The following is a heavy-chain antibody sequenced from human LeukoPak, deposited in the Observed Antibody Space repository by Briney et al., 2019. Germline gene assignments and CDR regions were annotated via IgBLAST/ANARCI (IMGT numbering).Heavy chain of an antibody. CDR2: IYHSGST. J-gene: IGHJ4*02. CDR3: ASGLFGYGLPFDY. Sequence: SQTLSLTCAVSGGSISSGGYSWSWIRQPPGKGLEWIGYIYHSGSTYYNPSLKSRVTISVDRSKNQFSLKLTSVTAADTAVYYCASGLFGYGLPFDYWGQGTLVTVSS. V-gene: IGHV4-30-2*01. CDR1: GGSISSGGYS. D-gene: IGHD3-10*02.